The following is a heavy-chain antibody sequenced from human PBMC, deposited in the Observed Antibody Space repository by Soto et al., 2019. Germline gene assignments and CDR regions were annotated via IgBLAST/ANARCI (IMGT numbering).Heavy chain of an antibody. CDR3: TRHTIVVVPACEYYFDY. J-gene: IGHJ4*02. Sequence: GGSLRLSCTASGFTFGDYATSWFRQAPGKGLEWVGFIRSKAYGGTTEYAASVKGRFTISRDDSKSIAYLQMNSLKTEDTAVYYCTRHTIVVVPACEYYFDYWGQGTLVTVSS. CDR1: GFTFGDYA. V-gene: IGHV3-49*03. CDR2: IRSKAYGGTT. D-gene: IGHD2-2*01.